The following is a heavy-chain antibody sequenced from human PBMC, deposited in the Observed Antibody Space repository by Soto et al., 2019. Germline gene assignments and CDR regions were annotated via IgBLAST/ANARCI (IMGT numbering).Heavy chain of an antibody. CDR2: IIPYNVDT. CDR1: GCTFTDYY. V-gene: IGHV1-18*04. Sequence: ASVKVSCKASGCTFTDYYISWMRQAPGQGLEWMGWIIPYNVDTNFAQKFQGRVTMTTDTSTSTAYMELRSLRSDDTAVYYCARGGFSSSWRLDYWGQGTLVTVSS. CDR3: ARGGFSSSWRLDY. D-gene: IGHD6-13*01. J-gene: IGHJ4*02.